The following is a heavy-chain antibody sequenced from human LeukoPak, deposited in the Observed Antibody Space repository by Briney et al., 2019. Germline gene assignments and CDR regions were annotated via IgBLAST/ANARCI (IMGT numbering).Heavy chain of an antibody. J-gene: IGHJ6*02. CDR1: EFTFSNYD. CDR3: AREDSSGYYYSDDYYGMDV. V-gene: IGHV3-13*01. CDR2: IDTAGNT. D-gene: IGHD3-22*01. Sequence: GGSLRLSCAASEFTFSNYDMHWVRQAAGKGLEWVSTIDTAGNTWYPDSVKGRFTISRENAKNSLNLQMNSLRAEDTALYYCAREDSSGYYYSDDYYGMDVWGQGTTVTVSS.